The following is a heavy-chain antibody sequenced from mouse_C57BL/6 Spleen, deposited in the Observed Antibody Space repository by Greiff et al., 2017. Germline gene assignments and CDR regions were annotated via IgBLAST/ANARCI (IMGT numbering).Heavy chain of an antibody. D-gene: IGHD4-1*01. CDR3: AREGTGTCDY. V-gene: IGHV3-6*01. J-gene: IGHJ2*01. CDR2: ISYDGSN. CDR1: GYSITSGYY. Sequence: ESGPGLVKPSQSLSLTCSVTGYSITSGYYWNWIRQFPGNKLEWMGYISYDGSNNYNPSLKNRISITRDTSKNQFFLKLNSVTTEDTATYYCAREGTGTCDYWGQGTTLTVSS.